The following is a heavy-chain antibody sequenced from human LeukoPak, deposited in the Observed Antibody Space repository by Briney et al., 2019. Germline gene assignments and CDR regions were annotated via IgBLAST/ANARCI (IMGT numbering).Heavy chain of an antibody. CDR1: GFTFSSYG. CDR2: ISSGGHI. V-gene: IGHV3-21*01. D-gene: IGHD3-22*01. Sequence: PGGSLRLSCAASGFTFSSYGLNWVRQAPGKGLEWVSTISSGGHIYYEDSVKGRFTISRDNAKNSLYLQMNRLRAEDTAVYYCARDQDGGKYYYESSGYSHWGQGILVTVSS. J-gene: IGHJ4*02. CDR3: ARDQDGGKYYYESSGYSH.